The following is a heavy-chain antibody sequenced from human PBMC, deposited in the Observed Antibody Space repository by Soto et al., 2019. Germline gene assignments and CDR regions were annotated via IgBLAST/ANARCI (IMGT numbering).Heavy chain of an antibody. V-gene: IGHV3-23*01. CDR1: GLTFRDYA. D-gene: IGHD3-22*01. J-gene: IGHJ4*02. CDR3: AKRPYFFDTSGYNYFAY. Sequence: LSCGAAGLTFRDYAISWVSQAPGKGLEWVSALSSSGTNTYYADSVKGRFTISRDNSKNTLYLHMNSLRAEDTAVYYCAKRPYFFDTSGYNYFAYWGQGTLVTVSS. CDR2: LSSSGTNT.